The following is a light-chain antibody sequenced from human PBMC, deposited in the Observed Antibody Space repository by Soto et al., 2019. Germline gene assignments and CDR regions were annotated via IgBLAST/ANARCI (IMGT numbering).Light chain of an antibody. J-gene: IGKJ1*01. CDR1: QTISSW. V-gene: IGKV1-5*03. Sequence: DIQMTQSPSTLSGSVGDRVTITCRASQTISSWLAWYQQKPGKAPKLLIYKASTLKSGVPSRFSGSGSGTEFTLTISSLQPYDFATYYCQHYYSYSEAFGQGTKVELK. CDR3: QHYYSYSEA. CDR2: KAS.